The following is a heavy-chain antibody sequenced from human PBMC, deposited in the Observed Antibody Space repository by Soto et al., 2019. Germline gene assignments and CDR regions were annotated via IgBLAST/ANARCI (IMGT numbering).Heavy chain of an antibody. CDR2: ISRVGDWT. CDR3: VREGPPSGKLFDY. CDR1: GYTLANYY. D-gene: IGHD2-15*01. J-gene: IGHJ4*02. Sequence: QVQMVQSGAEVKMPGASVKVSCQAFGYTLANYYMHWVRQAPGQGLEWMGFISRVGDWTGYAQNFQDRATVSRDTSTNTVYLDLSSLTSEDTAVYYCVREGPPSGKLFDYWGQGTLVTVAS. V-gene: IGHV1-46*01.